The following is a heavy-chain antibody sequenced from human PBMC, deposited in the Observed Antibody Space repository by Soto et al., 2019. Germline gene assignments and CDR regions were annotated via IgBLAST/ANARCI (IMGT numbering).Heavy chain of an antibody. D-gene: IGHD5-12*01. Sequence: QVQLVQSGGGVVQPGRSLRLSCAASGFSLSDFAMHWVRQAPGKGLEWVAVISYDGTKKYFADSVKGRFTISRDNSNNTLFLQMNNLRPDDTAVYYCASPVSDYDPYFDYWGQGTLVTVSS. J-gene: IGHJ4*02. V-gene: IGHV3-30-3*01. CDR2: ISYDGTKK. CDR3: ASPVSDYDPYFDY. CDR1: GFSLSDFA.